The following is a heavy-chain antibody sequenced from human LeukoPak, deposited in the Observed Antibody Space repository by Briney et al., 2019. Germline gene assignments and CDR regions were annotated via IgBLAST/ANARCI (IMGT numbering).Heavy chain of an antibody. V-gene: IGHV4-34*01. CDR1: GGSFSGYY. Sequence: SETLSLTCAVYGGSFSGYYLSWIRQPPGKGLEWVGEINHSGSTNYNPPLKSGGTISLDPSKTQFSLNLSSVTAADTAVFYCARRRTYDFWSGSGYFDYWGQGALVTVSS. J-gene: IGHJ4*02. CDR3: ARRRTYDFWSGSGYFDY. D-gene: IGHD3-3*01. CDR2: INHSGST.